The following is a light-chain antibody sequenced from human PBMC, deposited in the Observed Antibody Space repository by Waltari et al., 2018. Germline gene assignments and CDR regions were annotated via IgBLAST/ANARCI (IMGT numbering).Light chain of an antibody. Sequence: DIVMTQSPLSLPVTPGEPASISCRSSQSLLHSNGYNYLDWYLQKPGQSPQLLIYLGSSRASGVPDRFSGSGSGTDFTLEINRVEAEDVGLYYCMQALQTPLTFGGGTKVEI. CDR2: LGS. V-gene: IGKV2-28*01. CDR1: QSLLHSNGYNY. J-gene: IGKJ4*01. CDR3: MQALQTPLT.